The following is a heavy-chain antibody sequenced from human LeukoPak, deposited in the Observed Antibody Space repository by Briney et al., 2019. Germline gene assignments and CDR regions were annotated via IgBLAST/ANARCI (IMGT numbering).Heavy chain of an antibody. D-gene: IGHD3-22*01. CDR3: ARVRGSSGSEYFQH. V-gene: IGHV1-69*13. CDR2: IIPIFGTA. Sequence: SVKVSCKASGYTFTSYYMHWVRQAPGQGLEWMGGIIPIFGTANYAQKFQGRVTITADESTSTAYMELSSLRSEDTAVYYCARVRGSSGSEYFQHWGQGTLVTVSS. J-gene: IGHJ1*01. CDR1: GYTFTSYY.